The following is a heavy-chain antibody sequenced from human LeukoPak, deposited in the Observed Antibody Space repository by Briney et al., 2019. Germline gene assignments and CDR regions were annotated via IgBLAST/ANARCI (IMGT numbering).Heavy chain of an antibody. V-gene: IGHV4-39*07. CDR2: IYYSGST. CDR3: ARDFDY. J-gene: IGHJ4*02. CDR1: GGSINSGDYY. Sequence: PSETLSLTCTVSGGSINSGDYYWVWIRQPPGEGLEWIGSIYYSGSTSYNPSLKSRVTMTVDTSKSQFSLKLSSVTAADTAVYYCARDFDYWGQGTLVTVSS.